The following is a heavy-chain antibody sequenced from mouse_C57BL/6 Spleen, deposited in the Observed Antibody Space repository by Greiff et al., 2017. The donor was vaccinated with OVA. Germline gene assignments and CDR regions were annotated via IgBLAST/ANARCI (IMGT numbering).Heavy chain of an antibody. CDR2: ISYDGSN. CDR1: GYSITSGYY. CDR3: ARGEFHYFDY. V-gene: IGHV3-6*01. J-gene: IGHJ2*01. Sequence: EVQLQESGPGLVKPSQSLSLTCSVTGYSITSGYYWNWIRQFPGNKLEWMGYISYDGSNNYNPSLKNRISITRDTSKNQFFLKLNSVTTEDTATYYCARGEFHYFDYWGQGTTLTVSS.